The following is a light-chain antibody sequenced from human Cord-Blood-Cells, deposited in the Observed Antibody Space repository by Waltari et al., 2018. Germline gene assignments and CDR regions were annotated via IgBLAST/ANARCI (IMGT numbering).Light chain of an antibody. CDR3: SSYTSSSTVV. CDR1: SSDVCCHNY. Sequence: QSALTQPASVSGSPGQSITISCTGTSSDVCCHNYVTWYQQHPGKAPKLRIYEVSNRPPGVSNRFSGSKSGNTASLTISGLQAEDEADYYCSSYTSSSTVVFGGGTKLTVL. J-gene: IGLJ2*01. V-gene: IGLV2-14*01. CDR2: EVS.